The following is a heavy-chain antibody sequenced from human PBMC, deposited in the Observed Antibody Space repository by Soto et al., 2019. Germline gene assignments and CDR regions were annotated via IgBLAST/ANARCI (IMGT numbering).Heavy chain of an antibody. CDR1: GYTVTSYG. D-gene: IGHD3-3*01. V-gene: IGHV1-18*04. CDR2: ISAYNGNT. CDR3: ASDVGNDFCSGFCLIAY. J-gene: IGHJ4*02. Sequence: GSVKVSCKASGYTVTSYGISWVRQAPGQGLEWMGWISAYNGNTNYAQKLQGRVTMTTDTSTSTAYMELRSLRSDDTAVYYCASDVGNDFCSGFCLIAYRGQGTLHAASP.